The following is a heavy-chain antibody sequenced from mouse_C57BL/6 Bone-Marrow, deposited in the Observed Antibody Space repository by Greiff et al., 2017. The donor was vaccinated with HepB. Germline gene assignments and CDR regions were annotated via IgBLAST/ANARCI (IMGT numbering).Heavy chain of an antibody. Sequence: QVQLQQPGAELVKPGASVKMSCKASGYTFTSYWITWVKQRPGQGLEWIGDIYPGSGSTNYNEKFKSKATLTVDTSSSTAYMQLSSLTSEDSAVYYCARGPFYYYGSSYFDYWGQGTTLTVSS. D-gene: IGHD1-1*01. J-gene: IGHJ2*01. CDR3: ARGPFYYYGSSYFDY. CDR2: IYPGSGST. CDR1: GYTFTSYW. V-gene: IGHV1-55*01.